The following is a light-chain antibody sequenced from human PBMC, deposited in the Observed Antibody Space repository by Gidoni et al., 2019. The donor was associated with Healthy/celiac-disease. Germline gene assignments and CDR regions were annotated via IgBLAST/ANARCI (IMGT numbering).Light chain of an antibody. CDR1: STNIGSNT. CDR3: AAWDDSLL. CDR2: SNN. V-gene: IGLV1-44*01. J-gene: IGLJ2*01. Sequence: QSVLTQPPSASGTPGQRVTISCSGSSTNIGSNTVHWYQQLPGTAPKLLIYSNNQRPSGVPYRFSGSKSGTSASLAISGLQSDDEADYYCAAWDDSLLFGGGTKLTVL.